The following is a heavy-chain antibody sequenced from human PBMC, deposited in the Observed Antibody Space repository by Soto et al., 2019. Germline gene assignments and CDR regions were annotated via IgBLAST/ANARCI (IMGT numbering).Heavy chain of an antibody. CDR2: IIPIFGTA. D-gene: IGHD2-21*02. CDR1: GGTFSSYA. Sequence: ASVKVSCKASGGTFSSYAISWVRQAPGQGLEWMGGIIPIFGTANYAQKFQGRVTITADESTSTAYMELSSLRSEDTAVYYCARRPIAGRVTIWFDPWGQGTLVTVSS. CDR3: ARRPIAGRVTIWFDP. V-gene: IGHV1-69*13. J-gene: IGHJ5*02.